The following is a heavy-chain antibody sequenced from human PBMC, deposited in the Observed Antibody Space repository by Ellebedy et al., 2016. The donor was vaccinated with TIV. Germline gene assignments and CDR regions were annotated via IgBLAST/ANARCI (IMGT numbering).Heavy chain of an antibody. V-gene: IGHV4-61*08. Sequence: MPSETLSLTCTVSGGSMSSNDYYWSWIRQPPGRRLEWIGYIYNNGGTNYNPSLTSRVTISVDRSKNQFSLKLASVSAADTAVYYCARGLRGPFDYWGQGTLVTVSS. CDR3: ARGLRGPFDY. CDR2: IYNNGGT. J-gene: IGHJ4*02. CDR1: GGSMSSNDYY.